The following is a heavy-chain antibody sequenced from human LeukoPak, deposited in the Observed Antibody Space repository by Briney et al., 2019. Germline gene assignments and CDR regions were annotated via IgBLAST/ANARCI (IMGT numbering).Heavy chain of an antibody. CDR2: IYYSGST. CDR1: GGSINNYY. D-gene: IGHD3-22*01. CDR3: TRDHYYDSSGYTFRH. V-gene: IGHV4-59*01. Sequence: PSETLSLTCTVSGGSINNYYWSWTRQSPGKGLEWIGYIYYSGSTNYNPSLKSRVTISIDTSKNQFSLKLSSVTAADTAVYYCTRDHYYDSSGYTFRHWGQGTLVTVSS. J-gene: IGHJ1*01.